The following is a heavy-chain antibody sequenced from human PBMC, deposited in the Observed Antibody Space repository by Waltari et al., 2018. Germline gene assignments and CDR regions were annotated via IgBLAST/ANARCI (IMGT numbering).Heavy chain of an antibody. D-gene: IGHD3-10*01. CDR1: GYTFTANY. Sequence: QVQLVQSGAEVKRPGASVKVSCKASGYTFTANYVHWVRQAPGQGLEWMGWIHPNSGATDDAQQFQGRVTMTLDTSISTLYMELSRLGSDDTAGYYCARAWFNSGFDYWGQGCLVTVSS. CDR3: ARAWFNSGFDY. J-gene: IGHJ4*02. CDR2: IHPNSGAT. V-gene: IGHV1-2*02.